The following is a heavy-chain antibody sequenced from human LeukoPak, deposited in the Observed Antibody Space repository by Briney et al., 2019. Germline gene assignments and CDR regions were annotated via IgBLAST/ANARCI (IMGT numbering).Heavy chain of an antibody. CDR2: IYYSGST. D-gene: IGHD3-22*01. V-gene: IGHV4-31*03. J-gene: IGHJ6*02. CDR1: GGSISSGGYY. Sequence: SETLSLTCTVSGGSISSGGYYWSWIRQHPGKGLEWIGYIYYSGSTYYNPSLKSRVTISVDTSKNQFSLKLSSVTAADTAVYYCARERYYDSSGYYIGYYYHGMDVWGQGTTVTVSS. CDR3: ARERYYDSSGYYIGYYYHGMDV.